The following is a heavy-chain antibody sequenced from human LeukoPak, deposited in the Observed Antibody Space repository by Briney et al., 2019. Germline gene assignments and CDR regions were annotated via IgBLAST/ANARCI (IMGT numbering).Heavy chain of an antibody. CDR2: INWNGGST. CDR1: GFTFDDYG. CDR3: AKSLPYRYSSGWYAGGFDY. Sequence: GGSLRLSCAASGFTFDDYGMSWVRQAPGKGLEWVSGINWNGGSTGYADSVKGRFTISRDNAKNSLYLQMNSLRAEDMALYYCAKSLPYRYSSGWYAGGFDYWGQGTLVTVSS. V-gene: IGHV3-20*04. D-gene: IGHD6-19*01. J-gene: IGHJ4*02.